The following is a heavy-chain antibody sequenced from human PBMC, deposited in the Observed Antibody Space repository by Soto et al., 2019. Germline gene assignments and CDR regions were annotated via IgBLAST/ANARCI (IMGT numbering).Heavy chain of an antibody. CDR2: IYYSGST. CDR3: ARHPNPYYDILTGYYVNYYYMDV. D-gene: IGHD3-9*01. Sequence: SETLSLTCTVSGGSISSYYWSWIRQPPGKGLEWIGYIYYSGSTNYNPSLKSRVTISVDTSKNQFSLKLSSVTAADTAVYYCARHPNPYYDILTGYYVNYYYMDVWGKGTTVTVSS. J-gene: IGHJ6*03. CDR1: GGSISSYY. V-gene: IGHV4-59*08.